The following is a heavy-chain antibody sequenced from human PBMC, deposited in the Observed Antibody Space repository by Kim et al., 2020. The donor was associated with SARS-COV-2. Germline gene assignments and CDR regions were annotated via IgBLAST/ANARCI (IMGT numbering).Heavy chain of an antibody. Sequence: ASVKVSCKASGYTFTSYGISWVRQAPGQGLEWMGWISAYNGNTNYAQKLQGRVTMTTDTSTSTAYMELRSLRSDDTAVYYCARDNVGVVPAAIPGGSYYYYGMDVWGQGTTVTVSS. CDR1: GYTFTSYG. J-gene: IGHJ6*02. D-gene: IGHD2-2*02. CDR2: ISAYNGNT. CDR3: ARDNVGVVPAAIPGGSYYYYGMDV. V-gene: IGHV1-18*04.